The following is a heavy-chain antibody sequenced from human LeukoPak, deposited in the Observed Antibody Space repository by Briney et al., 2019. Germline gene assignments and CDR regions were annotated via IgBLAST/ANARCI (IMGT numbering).Heavy chain of an antibody. V-gene: IGHV3-20*01. Sequence: GGSLRLSCAASGFTFDDYGMSWVRHAPGKGLEWVSGINWNGGSTGYADSVKGRFTISRDNAKNSLYLQMNSLRAEDTALYHCARGKSTYYDILTGHNWFDPWGQGTLVTVSS. CDR3: ARGKSTYYDILTGHNWFDP. CDR1: GFTFDDYG. D-gene: IGHD3-9*01. J-gene: IGHJ5*02. CDR2: INWNGGST.